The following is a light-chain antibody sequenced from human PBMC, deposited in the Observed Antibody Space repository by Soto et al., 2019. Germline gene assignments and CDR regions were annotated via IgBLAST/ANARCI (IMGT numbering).Light chain of an antibody. CDR2: DVT. Sequence: QSVLSQPSSVSWSPGQSITVSCTGTSNDVCGYNSVSWYQQHPGKPPKLMIYDVTNRPSGVSDRFSGSKSGNTASLTISGLQAEDEADFYCSSYTTSHTIVFGTGTKVTVL. J-gene: IGLJ1*01. CDR3: SSYTTSHTIV. V-gene: IGLV2-14*01. CDR1: SNDVCGYNS.